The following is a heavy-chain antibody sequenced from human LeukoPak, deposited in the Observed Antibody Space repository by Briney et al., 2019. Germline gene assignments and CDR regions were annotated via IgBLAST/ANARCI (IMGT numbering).Heavy chain of an antibody. V-gene: IGHV4-59*02. D-gene: IGHD2-21*01. CDR1: GGSVSSYY. CDR3: AREANSPTARYWYFDL. J-gene: IGHJ2*01. CDR2: VYYSGST. Sequence: PSETLSLTCTVSGGSVSSYYWSWMRQSPGKGLEWIGYVYYSGSTNYNPALKGRVTISLDTSENQFSLKLSSVTAADTAVYYCAREANSPTARYWYFDLWGRGTQVTVSS.